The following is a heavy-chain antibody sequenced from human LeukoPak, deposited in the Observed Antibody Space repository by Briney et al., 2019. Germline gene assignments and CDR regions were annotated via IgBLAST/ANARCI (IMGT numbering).Heavy chain of an antibody. CDR3: AGRSYSGYEY. J-gene: IGHJ4*02. V-gene: IGHV1-69*06. CDR1: GGTFSSYA. Sequence: ASVKVSCKASGGTFSSYAISWVRQAPGQGLEWMGGIIPIFGTANYAQRFQGRVTITADKSTSTAYMELSSLRSEDTAVYYCAGRSYSGYEYWGQGTLVTVSS. D-gene: IGHD5-12*01. CDR2: IIPIFGTA.